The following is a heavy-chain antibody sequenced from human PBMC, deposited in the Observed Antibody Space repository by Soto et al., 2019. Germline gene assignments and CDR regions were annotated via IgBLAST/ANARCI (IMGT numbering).Heavy chain of an antibody. CDR2: IFHSGNT. CDR1: GGAMSSGGYS. Sequence: SETLSLTCAVSGGAMSSGGYSWNWIRQPPGKGLEWLGHIFHSGNTNYNPSLKSRVTISVDKSKNQFSLRLSSVTAADTAVYYCAASYQLALEGSWFDPWGQGTLVTVSS. CDR3: AASYQLALEGSWFDP. D-gene: IGHD3-10*01. J-gene: IGHJ5*02. V-gene: IGHV4-30-2*01.